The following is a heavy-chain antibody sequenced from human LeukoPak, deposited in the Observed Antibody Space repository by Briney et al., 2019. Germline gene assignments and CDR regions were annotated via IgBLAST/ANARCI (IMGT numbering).Heavy chain of an antibody. Sequence: GGSLRLSCAASGFTFSNYWMTWVRQAPGKGLEWVANIKEDGSEKYYVDSVGGRFTISRDNAENSLYLQMNSLRAEDTAVYYCARGGQYHYWGQGTLVTVSS. V-gene: IGHV3-7*01. J-gene: IGHJ4*02. CDR1: GFTFSNYW. CDR3: ARGGQYHY. D-gene: IGHD1-26*01. CDR2: IKEDGSEK.